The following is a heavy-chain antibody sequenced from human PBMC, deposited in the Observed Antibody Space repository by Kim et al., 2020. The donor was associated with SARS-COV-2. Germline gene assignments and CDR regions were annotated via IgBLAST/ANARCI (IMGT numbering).Heavy chain of an antibody. D-gene: IGHD3-10*01. J-gene: IGHJ4*02. Sequence: NSVKRPFTSSRDNSQTTLYLQMNSLRAEDTAVYYCARGTQYFYGSGTYNYWGQGTLVTVSS. CDR3: ARGTQYFYGSGTYNY. V-gene: IGHV3-30*01.